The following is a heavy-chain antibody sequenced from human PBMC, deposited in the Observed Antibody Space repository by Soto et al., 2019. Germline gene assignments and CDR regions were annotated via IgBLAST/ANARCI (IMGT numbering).Heavy chain of an antibody. Sequence: TLSPTSPLLGDAIHTYSWGWIRQPPGRGLEWIVYIYYSESPTYNPSLESRVTMSIDTSKNRFSLRLNSVTAADTAVSYCARRARTSSMGFDPWGQGTLVTVSS. J-gene: IGHJ5*02. V-gene: IGHV4-59*08. D-gene: IGHD2-2*01. CDR1: GDAIHTYS. CDR2: IYYSESP. CDR3: ARRARTSSMGFDP.